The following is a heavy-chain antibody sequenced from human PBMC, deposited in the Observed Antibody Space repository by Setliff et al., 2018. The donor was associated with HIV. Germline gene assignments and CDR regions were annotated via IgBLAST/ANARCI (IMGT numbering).Heavy chain of an antibody. CDR1: GYSFINYG. J-gene: IGHJ5*02. Sequence: GASVKVSCKASGYSFINYGISWVRQAPGQGLEWMGWISAYNGNTDYALRLLGRVTMTTGTSTSTAYMELRSLSSDDTAVYYCARARLQGIVTAVGPRDNCLDPWGQGTRVTVSS. CDR3: ARARLQGIVTAVGPRDNCLDP. V-gene: IGHV1-18*01. D-gene: IGHD1-26*01. CDR2: ISAYNGNT.